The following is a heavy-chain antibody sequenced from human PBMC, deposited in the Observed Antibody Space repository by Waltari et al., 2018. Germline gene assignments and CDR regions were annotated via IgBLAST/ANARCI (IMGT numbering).Heavy chain of an antibody. V-gene: IGHV4-34*01. Sequence: QVQLQQWGAGLLKPSETLSLTCAVYGGSFSGYYWNWIRQPPGKGLEWIGEINHSGSTNYNPSLKSRVTISVDTSKNQFSLKLSSVTAADTAVYYCARGSPRRQQLVRHGYFQHWGQGTLVTVSS. CDR3: ARGSPRRQQLVRHGYFQH. D-gene: IGHD6-13*01. J-gene: IGHJ1*01. CDR2: INHSGST. CDR1: GGSFSGYY.